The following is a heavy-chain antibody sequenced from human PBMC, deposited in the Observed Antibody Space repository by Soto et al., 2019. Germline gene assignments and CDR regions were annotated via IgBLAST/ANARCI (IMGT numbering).Heavy chain of an antibody. D-gene: IGHD2-8*02. Sequence: SETLSLTCAVSGGSIISCGYSWNWIRQPPGKGLEWIGYIFHSGSTYSNPSLKSRVTISVDRSKNQFSLNLNSVTAADTAVYYCARGGTGLPLDYWGQGTLVTVSS. CDR3: ARGGTGLPLDY. CDR1: GGSIISCGYS. V-gene: IGHV4-30-2*01. J-gene: IGHJ4*02. CDR2: IFHSGST.